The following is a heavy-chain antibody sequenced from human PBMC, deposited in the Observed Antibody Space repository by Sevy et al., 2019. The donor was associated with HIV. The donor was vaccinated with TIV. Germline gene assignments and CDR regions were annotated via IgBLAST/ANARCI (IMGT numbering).Heavy chain of an antibody. CDR1: GFTFRSYE. J-gene: IGHJ6*02. Sequence: GGSLRLSCEGSGFTFRSYEMNWVRQAPGKGLEWISYIYASGSPIYYSDSVRGRFTISRDDAKNSLYLQMDDLRVDDTATYYCARKVGYYYHYGMDVWGQGTTVTVSS. CDR3: ARKVGYYYHYGMDV. V-gene: IGHV3-48*03. CDR2: IYASGSPI.